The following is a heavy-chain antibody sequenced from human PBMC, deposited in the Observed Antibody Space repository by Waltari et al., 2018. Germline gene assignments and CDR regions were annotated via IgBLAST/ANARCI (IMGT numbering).Heavy chain of an antibody. CDR3: AGGKKPLLWFGATYYMDV. CDR2: INHSGGT. Sequence: QVQLQQWGAGLLKPLETLSLTSAVYGGSFSGYYWSWIRQPPGTGREWIGEINHSGGTNYNPSLKSRVTISGDMSKNQFSLKLTSVTAADTGVYYCAGGKKPLLWFGATYYMDVWGKGTTVTVSS. D-gene: IGHD3-10*01. CDR1: GGSFSGYY. V-gene: IGHV4-34*01. J-gene: IGHJ6*03.